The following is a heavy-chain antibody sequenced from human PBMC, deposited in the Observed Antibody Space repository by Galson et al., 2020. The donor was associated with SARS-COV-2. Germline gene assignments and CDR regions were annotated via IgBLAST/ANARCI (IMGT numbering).Heavy chain of an antibody. CDR1: GFTFSSYG. J-gene: IGHJ6*02. V-gene: IGHV3-30*18. Sequence: GESLKISCAASGFTFSSYGMHWVRQAPGKGLEWVAVISYDGSNKYYADSVKGRFTISRDNSKNTLYLQMNSLRAEDTAVYYCAKDHPYYDILTGYYMWAPGEYGMDVWGQGTTVTVSS. CDR3: AKDHPYYDILTGYYMWAPGEYGMDV. CDR2: ISYDGSNK. D-gene: IGHD3-9*01.